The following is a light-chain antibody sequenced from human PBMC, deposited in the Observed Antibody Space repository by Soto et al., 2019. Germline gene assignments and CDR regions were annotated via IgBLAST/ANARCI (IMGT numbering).Light chain of an antibody. J-gene: IGKJ4*01. V-gene: IGKV1-9*01. CDR3: QQLNSYPLT. CDR2: AAS. Sequence: IQLTRSPSSLSASVGDRVTITCRASQGISSYLAWYQQKPGKAPKLLIYAASTLQSGVPSRFSGSGSGTDFTLTISSLQPEDFATYYCQQLNSYPLTFGGGTRWIS. CDR1: QGISSY.